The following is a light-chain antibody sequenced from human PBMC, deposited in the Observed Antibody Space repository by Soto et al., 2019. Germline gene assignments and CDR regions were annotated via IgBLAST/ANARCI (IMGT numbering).Light chain of an antibody. CDR3: QQYGNSPQT. CDR2: AAS. V-gene: IGKV3-20*01. Sequence: EIVLTQSPGTLSLSPGERATLSCRASQSVSSNYLDWYQQKPGQAPRLLIYAASSRATGIPDRFSGSGSGTDFTLTISRLEPEDFAVYYCQQYGNSPQTFGQGTKVDIK. J-gene: IGKJ1*01. CDR1: QSVSSNY.